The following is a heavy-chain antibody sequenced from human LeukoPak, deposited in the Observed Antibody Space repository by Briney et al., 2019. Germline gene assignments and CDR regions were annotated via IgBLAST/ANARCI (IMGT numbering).Heavy chain of an antibody. J-gene: IGHJ4*02. D-gene: IGHD3-22*01. CDR3: ARAHYYDSSGYYSPFDY. V-gene: IGHV4-34*01. Sequence: SETLSLTCAVYGGSFSGYYWSWIRQPPGKGLEWIGEINHSGSTNYNPSLKRRVTISVDTSKNQFSLKLSSVTAADTAVYYCARAHYYDSSGYYSPFDYWGQGTLVTVSS. CDR1: GGSFSGYY. CDR2: INHSGST.